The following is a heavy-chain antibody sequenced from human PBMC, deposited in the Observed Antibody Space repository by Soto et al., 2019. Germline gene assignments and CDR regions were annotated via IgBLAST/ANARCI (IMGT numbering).Heavy chain of an antibody. CDR2: INPYSGGA. J-gene: IGHJ4*02. V-gene: IGHV1-2*02. CDR3: ARDLEGPDY. Sequence: ASVKVSCKASGYTFTDYFIHWVRQAPGQGLEWIGWINPYSGGADLSQKFQGRVTMTRDTSISTAYMEVSSLRSDDTAVYYCARDLEGPDYWGQGTLVTAPQ. CDR1: GYTFTDYF.